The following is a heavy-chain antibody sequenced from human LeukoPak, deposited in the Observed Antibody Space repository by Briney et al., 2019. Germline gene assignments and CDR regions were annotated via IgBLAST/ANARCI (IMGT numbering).Heavy chain of an antibody. J-gene: IGHJ4*02. CDR1: GFTFSTYT. D-gene: IGHD4-17*01. Sequence: PGGSLRLSCAASGFTFSTYTFNWVRQAPGKGLAWLSYISSGGITIFYADSVKGRFTISRDNAKNSLYLHMNSLKAEDTAVYYCARDFDYGDYIDFWGQGTLVTVSS. CDR3: ARDFDYGDYIDF. CDR2: ISSGGITI. V-gene: IGHV3-48*04.